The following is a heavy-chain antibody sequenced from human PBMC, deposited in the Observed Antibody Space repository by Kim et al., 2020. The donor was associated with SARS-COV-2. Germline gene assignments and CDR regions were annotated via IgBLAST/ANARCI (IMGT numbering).Heavy chain of an antibody. Sequence: GGSLRLSCAASGFTFSSYGMHWVRQAPGKGLEWVAVIWYDGSNKYYADSVKGRFTISRDNSKNTLYLQMNSLRAEDTAVYYCAKDPVATTGDYYYYGMDAWGQGTTVTVSS. V-gene: IGHV3-33*06. CDR3: AKDPVATTGDYYYYGMDA. CDR1: GFTFSSYG. D-gene: IGHD5-12*01. J-gene: IGHJ6*02. CDR2: IWYDGSNK.